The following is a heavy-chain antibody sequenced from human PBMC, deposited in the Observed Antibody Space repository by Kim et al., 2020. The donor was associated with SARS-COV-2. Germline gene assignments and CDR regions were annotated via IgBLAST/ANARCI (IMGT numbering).Heavy chain of an antibody. Sequence: GESLKISCKGSGYSFSTYWISWVRQMPGKGLEWVGRTDPSDSYSNYSPSFQGHVTISTDKSINTAYLQWSSLKASDTAMYYCARHDYCNDSNCSSVWFDPWGQGTLVTVSS. V-gene: IGHV5-10-1*01. D-gene: IGHD2-15*01. CDR2: TDPSDSYS. CDR3: ARHDYCNDSNCSSVWFDP. J-gene: IGHJ5*02. CDR1: GYSFSTYW.